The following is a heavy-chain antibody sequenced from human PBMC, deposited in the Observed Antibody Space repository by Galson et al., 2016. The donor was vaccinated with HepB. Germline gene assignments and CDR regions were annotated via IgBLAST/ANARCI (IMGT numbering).Heavy chain of an antibody. V-gene: IGHV3-30*18. CDR1: GFTFSTYA. CDR3: AKEAAPTVKSGSDVDY. Sequence: SLRLSCAASGFTFSTYAMHWVRQAPGKGLEWVAVISYDGSNKFYADSVKGRFTISRDNSKNTLYLQMNSLRDEDTAVYYCAKEAAPTVKSGSDVDYWGQGTLVTVPS. J-gene: IGHJ4*02. D-gene: IGHD2-21*01. CDR2: ISYDGSNK.